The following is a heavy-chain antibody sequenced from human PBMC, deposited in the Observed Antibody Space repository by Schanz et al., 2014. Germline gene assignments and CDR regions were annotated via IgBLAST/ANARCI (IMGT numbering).Heavy chain of an antibody. D-gene: IGHD3-9*01. CDR2: VLYSGST. V-gene: IGHV4-31*03. J-gene: IGHJ4*02. CDR1: GGSVSSGGDY. CDR3: ARQFYDILTGYWFPYYFDY. Sequence: QVQLQESGPGLVKPSQTLSLTCTVSGGSVSSGGDYWSWIRQHPGKGLELIGYVLYSGSTHYNPSLKSRVTISVDTSKNQFSRKLSSVPAADTAVYYCARQFYDILTGYWFPYYFDYWGQGTLVTVSS.